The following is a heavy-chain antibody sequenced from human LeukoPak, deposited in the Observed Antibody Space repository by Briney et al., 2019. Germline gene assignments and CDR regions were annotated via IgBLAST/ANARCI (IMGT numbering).Heavy chain of an antibody. CDR2: IKQDGSEK. Sequence: GGSLRLSCAASGFTFSSYWMSWVRQAPGKGLEWVANIKQDGSEKYYVDSVKGRFTISRDNAKNSLYLQMNSLRAEDTAVYYCARDSSSPYWYFNLWGRGTLVTVSS. J-gene: IGHJ2*01. CDR1: GFTFSSYW. CDR3: ARDSSSPYWYFNL. V-gene: IGHV3-7*01.